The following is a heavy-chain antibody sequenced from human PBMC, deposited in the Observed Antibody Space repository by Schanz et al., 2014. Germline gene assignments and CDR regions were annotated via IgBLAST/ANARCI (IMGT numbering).Heavy chain of an antibody. Sequence: QVQLVESGGGVVQPGRSLRLSCAASGITLSGYGMHWARQAPGNGLEWVAYISYDGRNNFQADSVRGRFTISRDNSKNTLYLQMNSLRADDTALYYCAKGKAEVRGIILDYWGQGTMVVVSS. D-gene: IGHD3-10*01. CDR3: AKGKAEVRGIILDY. J-gene: IGHJ4*02. V-gene: IGHV3-30*18. CDR2: ISYDGRNN. CDR1: GITLSGYG.